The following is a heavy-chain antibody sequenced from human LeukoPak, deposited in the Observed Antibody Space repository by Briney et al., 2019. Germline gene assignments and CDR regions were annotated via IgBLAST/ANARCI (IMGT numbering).Heavy chain of an antibody. Sequence: TSETLSLTCTVSGGSISSYYWSWIRQPPGKGLEWIGYIYYSGSTNYNPSLKSRVTISVDTSKNQFSLKLSSVTAADTAVYYCVRGSNWFDSWGQGALVTVSS. CDR2: IYYSGST. V-gene: IGHV4-59*01. J-gene: IGHJ5*01. D-gene: IGHD3-10*01. CDR3: VRGSNWFDS. CDR1: GGSISSYY.